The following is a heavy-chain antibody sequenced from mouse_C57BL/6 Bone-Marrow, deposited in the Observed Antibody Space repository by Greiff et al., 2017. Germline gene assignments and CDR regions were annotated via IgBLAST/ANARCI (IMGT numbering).Heavy chain of an antibody. V-gene: IGHV5-17*01. CDR1: GFTFSDYG. Sequence: DVQLVESGGGLVKPGGSLTLSCAASGFTFSDYGMHWVRQAPEKGLEWVAYISSGGSTIYYADTVKGRFTLSSANATNTLFLQMTSLRTEDTAVYYCARHDYDYDDGAYYFDYWGQGTTLTVSS. CDR3: ARHDYDYDDGAYYFDY. D-gene: IGHD2-4*01. CDR2: ISSGGSTI. J-gene: IGHJ2*01.